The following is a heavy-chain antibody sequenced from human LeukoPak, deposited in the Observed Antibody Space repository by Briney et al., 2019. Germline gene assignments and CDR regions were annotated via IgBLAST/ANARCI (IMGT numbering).Heavy chain of an antibody. CDR2: ISGSGVST. CDR3: AKGYRSDFWSGYPYFDY. J-gene: IGHJ4*02. CDR1: GFTFSSYA. V-gene: IGHV3-23*01. Sequence: GGSLRLSCAASGFTFSSYAMSWVRQAPGKGLEWVSAISGSGVSTYYADSVKGRFTISRDNSKSTLYLQMNSLRAEDTAVYYCAKGYRSDFWSGYPYFDYWGQGTLVTASS. D-gene: IGHD3-3*01.